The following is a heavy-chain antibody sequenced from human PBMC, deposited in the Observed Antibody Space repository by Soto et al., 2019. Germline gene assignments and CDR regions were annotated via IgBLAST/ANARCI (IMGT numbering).Heavy chain of an antibody. CDR3: ARGQRFSEWFDP. J-gene: IGHJ5*02. CDR2: VYSSGGT. V-gene: IGHV4-4*07. CDR1: GGSMTSYY. D-gene: IGHD3-3*01. Sequence: SETLSLTCTVSGGSMTSYYCTWIRQPAWKGLEWIGRVYSSGGTHYNPSLKSRVTISLDTSKKQFSLRLVSVTDADTAVYFCARGQRFSEWFDPWGQGTLVTVYS.